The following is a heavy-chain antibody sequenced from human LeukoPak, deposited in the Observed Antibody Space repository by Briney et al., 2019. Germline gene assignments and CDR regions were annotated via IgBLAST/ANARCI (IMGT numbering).Heavy chain of an antibody. CDR1: GFIFSDFY. J-gene: IGHJ4*02. Sequence: SGGSLRLSCAASGFIFSDFYMSWVRQAPGKGLEWVSYISGTGDIIYYSDSVKGRFAVSRDNAKKSVYLQMNNLRAADTAVYFCTRETYHYTSGNWGQGTLVTVSS. V-gene: IGHV3-11*01. CDR2: ISGTGDII. D-gene: IGHD3-10*01. CDR3: TRETYHYTSGN.